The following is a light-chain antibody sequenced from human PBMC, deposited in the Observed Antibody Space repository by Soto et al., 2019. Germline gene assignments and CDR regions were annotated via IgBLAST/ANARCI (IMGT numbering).Light chain of an antibody. J-gene: IGKJ1*01. CDR2: EAS. CDR3: QQSYNTPRT. Sequence: DIQMTQSPSSLSASVGDRVTITCRASQAISTYLNWYQQKPGKAPKVLIYEASSLQSGVPSRFSGSGSGTDFTLTITSLQPEDFATYYCQQSYNTPRTFGQGTKVDNK. V-gene: IGKV1-39*01. CDR1: QAISTY.